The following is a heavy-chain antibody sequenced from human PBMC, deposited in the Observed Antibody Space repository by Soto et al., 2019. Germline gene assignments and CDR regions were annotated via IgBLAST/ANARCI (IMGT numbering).Heavy chain of an antibody. CDR3: ARLMITFGGVIVRAFDI. CDR1: GGSISSYY. D-gene: IGHD3-16*02. J-gene: IGHJ3*02. Sequence: PSETLSLTCTLSGGSISSYYWSWIRQPPGKGLEWIGYIYYSGSTNYNPSLKSRVTISVDTSKNQFSLKLSSVTAADTAVYYCARLMITFGGVIVRAFDIWGQGTMVTVSS. CDR2: IYYSGST. V-gene: IGHV4-59*08.